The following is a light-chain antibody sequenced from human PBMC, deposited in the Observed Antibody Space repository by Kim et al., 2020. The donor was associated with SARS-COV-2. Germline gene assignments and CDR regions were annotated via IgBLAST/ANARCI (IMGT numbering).Light chain of an antibody. CDR1: QSVSSN. J-gene: IGKJ1*01. CDR3: QQYNNWPWT. CDR2: DAT. Sequence: VSPGERATLSCRASQSVSSNLAWYQKKPGQAPRLLILDATTTATGIPARFSGSGSGTEFSLTISSLQTEDSAVYYCQQYNNWPWTFGQGTKVDIK. V-gene: IGKV3-15*01.